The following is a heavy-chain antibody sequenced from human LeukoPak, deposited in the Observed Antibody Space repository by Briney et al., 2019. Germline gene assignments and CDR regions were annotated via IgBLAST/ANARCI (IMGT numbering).Heavy chain of an antibody. Sequence: PGGSLRLSCAASGFSFSNFAMSWVRQAPGKGLEWVSAISGSGARTYYADSVKGRFTISRDNSKDTLYLQMNSLRADDTAVYYCAKSRARREESAGSIDCWGQGTLVTVSS. CDR1: GFSFSNFA. CDR3: AKSRARREESAGSIDC. J-gene: IGHJ4*02. V-gene: IGHV3-23*01. D-gene: IGHD3-10*01. CDR2: ISGSGART.